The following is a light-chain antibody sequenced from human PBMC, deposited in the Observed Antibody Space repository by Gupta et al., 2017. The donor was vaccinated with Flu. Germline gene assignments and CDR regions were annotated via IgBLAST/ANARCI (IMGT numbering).Light chain of an antibody. CDR3: VLYMGSGVWV. J-gene: IGLJ3*02. CDR1: SGSVSTSYY. CDR2: STN. Sequence: QTVVTQEPSFSVAPGGTVTLTCGLSSGSVSTSYYPSWYQQTPGQPPRTLIYSTNTRSSGVPDRFSGSTLGNKAALTITGAQADDESDYYCVLYMGSGVWVFGGGTKLTVL. V-gene: IGLV8-61*01.